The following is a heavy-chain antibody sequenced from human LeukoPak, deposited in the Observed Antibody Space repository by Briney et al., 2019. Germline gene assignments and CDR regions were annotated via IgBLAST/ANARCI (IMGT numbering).Heavy chain of an antibody. J-gene: IGHJ2*01. Sequence: GGSLRLSCASSVFTYSRYDMHWVRPPTAKGLEWVSAIGVAGDTYYPGSVKARFTISRENAKKYLNLQMKSLREGTTAVYYCARETDEYDSSAGYFDLWGRGTLVTVSS. CDR3: ARETDEYDSSAGYFDL. CDR2: IGVAGDT. V-gene: IGHV3-13*04. CDR1: VFTYSRYD. D-gene: IGHD3-22*01.